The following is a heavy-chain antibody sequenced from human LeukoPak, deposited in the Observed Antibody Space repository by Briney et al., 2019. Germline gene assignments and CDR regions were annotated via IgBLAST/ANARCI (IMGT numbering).Heavy chain of an antibody. CDR3: ASGWQLGY. Sequence: GGSLSLSCAASGFTFSNYWMSWVRQAPGKGLEWVANIKEDGSEKYYVDSVKGRFTISRDNARNSLYLQMNSLRAEDTAVYYCASGWQLGYWGQGTLVTVSS. CDR1: GFTFSNYW. CDR2: IKEDGSEK. D-gene: IGHD2-15*01. J-gene: IGHJ4*02. V-gene: IGHV3-7*01.